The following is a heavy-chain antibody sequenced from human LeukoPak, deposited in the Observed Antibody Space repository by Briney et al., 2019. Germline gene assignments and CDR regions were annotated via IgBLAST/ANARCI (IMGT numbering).Heavy chain of an antibody. J-gene: IGHJ6*03. Sequence: ASVKVSCKASGYTFTGYYMHWVRQAPGQGLEWMGWINPNSGGTNYAQKFQGRVTMTRDTSISTAYMELSRLRSDDTAVYYCAVRGEPHRYYYYYMDVWGKGTTVTISS. CDR2: INPNSGGT. D-gene: IGHD3-16*01. CDR1: GYTFTGYY. V-gene: IGHV1-2*02. CDR3: AVRGEPHRYYYYYMDV.